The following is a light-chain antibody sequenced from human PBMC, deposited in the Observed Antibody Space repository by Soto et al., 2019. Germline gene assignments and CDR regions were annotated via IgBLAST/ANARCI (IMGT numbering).Light chain of an antibody. CDR3: QQYGGSSYN. V-gene: IGKV3-20*01. J-gene: IGKJ2*01. Sequence: EIVLTQSPGTLSLSPGERVTLSCRASQSVSDNYLAWYQHKPGQAPRLLIYGASSRTTGIPDRFSGSGSGTDFTLTISRLEPEDFAVYYCQQYGGSSYNFGPGTKLEIK. CDR2: GAS. CDR1: QSVSDNY.